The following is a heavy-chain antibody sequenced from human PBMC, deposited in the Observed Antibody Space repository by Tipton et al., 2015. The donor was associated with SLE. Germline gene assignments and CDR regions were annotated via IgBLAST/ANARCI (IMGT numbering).Heavy chain of an antibody. CDR2: VYPRDSEV. CDR1: GYDFPGYY. J-gene: IGHJ4*02. D-gene: IGHD3-22*01. V-gene: IGHV5-51*03. CDR3: ARLSDNSGWGDFEF. Sequence: VQLVQSGAEVKKAGETLKISCKGSGYDFPGYYIAWVRQTPGKGLEWVGMVYPRDSEVRYSPSFQGHVTVSADNSISTAFLQWDSLKASDSAIYYCARLSDNSGWGDFEFWGQGTLVTVSS.